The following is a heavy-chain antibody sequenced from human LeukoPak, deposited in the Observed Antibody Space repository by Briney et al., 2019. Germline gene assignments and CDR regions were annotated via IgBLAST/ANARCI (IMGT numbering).Heavy chain of an antibody. Sequence: GGSLRLSCAASGFTFSSYWMNWLRQAPGKGLEGVANIKQDGSEKYYVDSVKGRLTISRDNAKNSLYLQMNSLRAEDTAVYYCARVGGSYWGWFDPWGEGTLVTVSS. CDR2: IKQDGSEK. V-gene: IGHV3-7*01. J-gene: IGHJ5*02. D-gene: IGHD1-26*01. CDR3: ARVGGSYWGWFDP. CDR1: GFTFSSYW.